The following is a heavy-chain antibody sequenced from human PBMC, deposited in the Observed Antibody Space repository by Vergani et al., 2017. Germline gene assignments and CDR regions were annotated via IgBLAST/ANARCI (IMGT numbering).Heavy chain of an antibody. CDR2: ISQDGRDT. Sequence: EVHLVESGGGSVQPGGSLRLSCAASGFTFSSYWMHWVRQVPGKGPVWISGISQDGRDTRYVDSVKGRLTISRDNAKHSLYLQMTNLRAEDTAVYYCATENWYSLDYWGQGTLVTVSS. D-gene: IGHD1/OR15-1a*01. CDR3: ATENWYSLDY. J-gene: IGHJ4*02. CDR1: GFTFSSYW. V-gene: IGHV3-74*01.